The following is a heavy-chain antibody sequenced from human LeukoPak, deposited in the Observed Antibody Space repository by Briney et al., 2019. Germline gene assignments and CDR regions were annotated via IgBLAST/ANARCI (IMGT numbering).Heavy chain of an antibody. V-gene: IGHV4-59*01. CDR3: ARGAFSGYGDFGFDY. CDR1: GGSISSYY. Sequence: PSETLSRTCSVSGGSISSYYWSWIRQPPGKGLEWIGYIYDSGSANYNPSLKSRLTISVDTSKNQFSLKLSSVTAADTAVYYCARGAFSGYGDFGFDYWGQGTLVTASS. D-gene: IGHD4-17*01. J-gene: IGHJ4*02. CDR2: IYDSGSA.